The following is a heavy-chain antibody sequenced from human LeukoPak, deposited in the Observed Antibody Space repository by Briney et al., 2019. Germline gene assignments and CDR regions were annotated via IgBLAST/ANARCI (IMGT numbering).Heavy chain of an antibody. D-gene: IGHD4-23*01. CDR2: ISAYNGNT. CDR1: GYTFTSYG. V-gene: IGHV1-18*01. Sequence: ASVKVSCKASGYTFTSYGISWVRQAPGQGLEWMGWISAYNGNTSYAQKLQGRVTMTTDTSTSTAYMELSRLRSDDTAVYYCAREESGNYWFDPWGQGTLVTVSS. CDR3: AREESGNYWFDP. J-gene: IGHJ5*02.